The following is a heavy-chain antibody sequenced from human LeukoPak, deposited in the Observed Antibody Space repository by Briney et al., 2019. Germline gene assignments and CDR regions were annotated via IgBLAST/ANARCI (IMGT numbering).Heavy chain of an antibody. J-gene: IGHJ5*02. D-gene: IGHD3-10*01. Sequence: GGSLRLSCAASGFTFSSSGMSWVRQAPGKGLEWVSTISGSGGSTYYADSVKGRFTISRDNSKNTLFLQMNSLRAEDTAVYYCANCEVRSPWGQGTLVTVSS. CDR2: ISGSGGST. CDR1: GFTFSSSG. V-gene: IGHV3-23*01. CDR3: ANCEVRSP.